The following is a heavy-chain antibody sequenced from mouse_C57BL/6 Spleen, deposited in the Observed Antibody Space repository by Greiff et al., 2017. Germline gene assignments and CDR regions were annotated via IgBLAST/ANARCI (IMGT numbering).Heavy chain of an antibody. J-gene: IGHJ2*01. CDR3: GSSDGGGVFDY. D-gene: IGHD3-2*02. CDR2: IDPSDSYT. V-gene: IGHV1-69*01. CDR1: GYTFTSYW. Sequence: QVQLQQPGAELVMPGASVKLSCKASGYTFTSYWMHWVKQRPGQGLEWIGEIDPSDSYTNYNQKFKGKSTLTVDKSSSTAYMQLSSLTSEDSAVYYWGSSDGGGVFDYWGQGTTLTVSS.